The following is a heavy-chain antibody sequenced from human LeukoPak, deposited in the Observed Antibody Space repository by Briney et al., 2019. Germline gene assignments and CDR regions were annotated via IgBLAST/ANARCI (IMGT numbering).Heavy chain of an antibody. D-gene: IGHD3-3*01. Sequence: GGSLRLSCAASGFTFSSYAMSWVRQAPGKGLVWVSRINSDGSSTSYADSVKGRFTISRDNAKNTLYLQMNSLRAEDTAVYYCARDLPYYDFWSGYYTFDYWGQGTLVTVSS. CDR2: INSDGSST. CDR1: GFTFSSYA. J-gene: IGHJ4*02. CDR3: ARDLPYYDFWSGYYTFDY. V-gene: IGHV3-74*01.